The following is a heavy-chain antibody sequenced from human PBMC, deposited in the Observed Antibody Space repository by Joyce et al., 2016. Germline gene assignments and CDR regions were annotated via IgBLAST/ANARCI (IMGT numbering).Heavy chain of an antibody. Sequence: QVQLQPWGAGLLKPSETLSLTCGVYGGSFSGYYWSWVRQPPGKGLEWIAESNHSGSINYNPSLKSRVTMSVDPSKNKVSLNLTSVIAADTAVYYCARGYRTWGQGTLVTVSS. D-gene: IGHD1-7*01. CDR2: SNHSGSI. J-gene: IGHJ4*02. V-gene: IGHV4-34*01. CDR1: GGSFSGYY. CDR3: ARGYRT.